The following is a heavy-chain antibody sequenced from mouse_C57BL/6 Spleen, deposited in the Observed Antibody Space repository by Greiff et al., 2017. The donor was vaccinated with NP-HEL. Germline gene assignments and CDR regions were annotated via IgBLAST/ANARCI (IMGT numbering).Heavy chain of an antibody. Sequence: VQLQQPGAELVMPGASVKLSCKASGYTFTSYWMHWVKQRPGQGLEWIGEIDPSDSYTNYNQKFKGKSTLTVDKSSSTAYMQLSSLTSEDSAVYYCARNGGSGRYFDYWGQGTTLTVSS. CDR1: GYTFTSYW. V-gene: IGHV1-69*01. D-gene: IGHD1-1*01. CDR3: ARNGGSGRYFDY. J-gene: IGHJ2*01. CDR2: IDPSDSYT.